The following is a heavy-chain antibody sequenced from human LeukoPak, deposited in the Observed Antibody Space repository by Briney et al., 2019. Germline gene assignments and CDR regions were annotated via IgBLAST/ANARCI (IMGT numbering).Heavy chain of an antibody. CDR2: ISPTSGGT. J-gene: IGHJ6*03. V-gene: IGHV1-2*02. D-gene: IGHD3-10*01. CDR1: GYTFTVHY. Sequence: ASVKVSCKASGYTFTVHYNHWVRQAPGQGLEWMGWISPTSGGTNYAEKFQGRVTMTRDTSISTVYMELSRLRFDDTAVYYCAREYYYGSGSYDYYNYYYLDVWGKGTTVTISS. CDR3: AREYYYGSGSYDYYNYYYLDV.